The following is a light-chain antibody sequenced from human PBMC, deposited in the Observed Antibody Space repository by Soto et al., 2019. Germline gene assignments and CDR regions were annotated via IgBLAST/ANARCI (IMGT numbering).Light chain of an antibody. Sequence: QSALTQPASVSGSPGQSITISCTGTSSDIGHYNYVSWYQQHPGKAPKLMIYEVSNRPSGVSNRFSGSKSGNTASLTISGLQAEDEADYYCGSYTTSSTLEIGGGTKLTVL. CDR2: EVS. CDR1: SSDIGHYNY. CDR3: GSYTTSSTLE. J-gene: IGLJ2*01. V-gene: IGLV2-14*01.